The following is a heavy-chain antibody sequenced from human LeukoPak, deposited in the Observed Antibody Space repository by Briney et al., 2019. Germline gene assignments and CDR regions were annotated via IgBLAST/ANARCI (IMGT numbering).Heavy chain of an antibody. CDR3: ARDYYDSSGYLGGQDY. D-gene: IGHD3-22*01. CDR2: IYHSGST. CDR1: GYSISSGYY. J-gene: IGHJ4*02. Sequence: KASETLSLTCTVSGYSISSGYYWGWIRQPPGKGLEWIGSIYHSGSTYYNPSLKSRVTISVDTSKNQFSLKLSSVTAADTAVYYCARDYYDSSGYLGGQDYWGQGTLVTVSS. V-gene: IGHV4-38-2*02.